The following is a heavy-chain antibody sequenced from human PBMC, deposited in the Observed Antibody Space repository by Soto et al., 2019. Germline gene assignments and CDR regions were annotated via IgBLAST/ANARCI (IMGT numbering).Heavy chain of an antibody. Sequence: SETLSLTCTVSGGSISSYYWSWIRQPPGKGLEWIGYIYYSGSTNYNPSLKSRVTISVDTSKNQFSLKLSSVTAADTAVYYCASLRYSSSYNWFDPSGQGTLVTVSS. J-gene: IGHJ5*02. CDR2: IYYSGST. CDR3: ASLRYSSSYNWFDP. V-gene: IGHV4-59*08. D-gene: IGHD6-6*01. CDR1: GGSISSYY.